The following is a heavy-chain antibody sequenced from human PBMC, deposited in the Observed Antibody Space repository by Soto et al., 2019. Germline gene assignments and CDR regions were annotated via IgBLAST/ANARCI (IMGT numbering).Heavy chain of an antibody. D-gene: IGHD3-22*01. CDR2: INPSGGST. CDR3: ARPSAYYYDSSGYFWDYYYYGMDV. CDR1: GYTFTSYY. J-gene: IGHJ6*02. V-gene: IGHV1-46*01. Sequence: EASVKVSCKASGYTFTSYYMHWVRQAPGQRLEWMGIINPSGGSTSYAQKFQGRVTMTRDTSTSTVYMELSSLRSEDTAVYYCARPSAYYYDSSGYFWDYYYYGMDVWGQGTTVTVSS.